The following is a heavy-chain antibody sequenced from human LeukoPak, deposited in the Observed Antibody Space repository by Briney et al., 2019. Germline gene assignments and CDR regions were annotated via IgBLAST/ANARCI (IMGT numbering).Heavy chain of an antibody. CDR2: ISSSSSYT. D-gene: IGHD2-2*01. J-gene: IGHJ4*02. CDR3: ARDRGNRCSSTSCYAADY. V-gene: IGHV3-21*05. Sequence: GGSLRLSCAVSGFTFSSYSMSWVRQAPGKGLEWVSYISSSSSYTNYADSVKGRFTISRDNAKNSLYLQMNSLRAEDTAVYYCARDRGNRCSSTSCYAADYWGQGTLVTVSS. CDR1: GFTFSSYS.